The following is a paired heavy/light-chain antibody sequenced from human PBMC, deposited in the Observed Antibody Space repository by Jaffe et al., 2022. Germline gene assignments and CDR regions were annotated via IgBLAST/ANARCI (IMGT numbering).Light chain of an antibody. V-gene: IGLV1-40*01. CDR1: NSNIGAGYD. Sequence: QSVLAQPPSVSGAPGQRVTISCTGSNSNIGAGYDVHWYQQLPGTAPKLLMYDNRNRASGVPDRFSGSKSGTSASLAITGLQAEDEADYYCQSYDTSLNTIFGGGTKVTVL. CDR3: QSYDTSLNTI. CDR2: DNR. J-gene: IGLJ2*01.
Heavy chain of an antibody. D-gene: IGHD2-15*01. CDR1: GFTFSNFD. J-gene: IGHJ4*02. V-gene: IGHV3-30*03. CDR3: ARVRYCSGDSCYLRKDLDY. Sequence: QVQLVESGGGVVQPGRSLRLSCAASGFTFSNFDMHWVRQAPGKGLEWVALMSYDAKKEYYADSVKGRFTISRDNSRNTLYLQMNSLRAEDTAVYYCARVRYCSGDSCYLRKDLDYWGQGTLVTVSS. CDR2: MSYDAKKE.